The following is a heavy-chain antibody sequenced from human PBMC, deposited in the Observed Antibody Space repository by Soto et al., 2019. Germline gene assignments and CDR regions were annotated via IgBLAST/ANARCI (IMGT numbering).Heavy chain of an antibody. CDR3: ARVRGKRWHYTGFDY. CDR1: GFTFSIYA. V-gene: IGHV3-30-3*01. D-gene: IGHD3-16*01. CDR2: ISYDGSNK. Sequence: PGESLKISCAASGFTFSIYAMHWVRQAPGKGLEWVAVISYDGSNKYYADSVKGRFTISRDNSKNTLYLQMNSLRAEDTAVYYCARVRGKRWHYTGFDYWGQGTLVTVSS. J-gene: IGHJ4*02.